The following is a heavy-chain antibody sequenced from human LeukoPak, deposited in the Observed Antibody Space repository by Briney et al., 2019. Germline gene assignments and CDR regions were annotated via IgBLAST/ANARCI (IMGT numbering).Heavy chain of an antibody. CDR3: ARLGIITAAGSNDY. V-gene: IGHV3-11*01. CDR2: ISESGGRI. J-gene: IGHJ4*02. CDR1: GFTFSDYY. Sequence: GGSLRLSCAASGFTFSDYYMGWIRQAPGKGLEWLSSISESGGRIFYRDSVKGRFTSSRDNAKKSVFLQMNSLRAEDTAVYYCARLGIITAAGSNDYWGQGTLVTVSS. D-gene: IGHD6-13*01.